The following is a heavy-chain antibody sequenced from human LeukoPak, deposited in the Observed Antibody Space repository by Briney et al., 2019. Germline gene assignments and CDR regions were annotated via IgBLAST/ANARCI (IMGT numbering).Heavy chain of an antibody. D-gene: IGHD2-2*02. Sequence: PGGSLRLSCAASGFTFSSYAMSWVRQAPGKGLEWVSAISGSGGSTYYADSVKGRFTISRDNSKNTLYLQMNSLRAEDTAVYYCAKAGGFLVPAAIFCAFDIWGQGTMVTVSS. CDR3: AKAGGFLVPAAIFCAFDI. V-gene: IGHV3-23*01. J-gene: IGHJ3*02. CDR2: ISGSGGST. CDR1: GFTFSSYA.